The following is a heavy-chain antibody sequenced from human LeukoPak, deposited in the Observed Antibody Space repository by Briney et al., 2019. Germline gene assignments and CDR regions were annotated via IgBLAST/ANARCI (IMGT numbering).Heavy chain of an antibody. V-gene: IGHV4-39*07. J-gene: IGHJ5*02. CDR3: ATEFYDFLSGESWFDP. D-gene: IGHD3-9*01. CDR2: IDYRGRP. Sequence: PSETLSLTCSVSGDSIDSVSYYWGWIRQAPGKGPEWIASIDYRGRPFYNPSLRSRVTISVDTSNNDFSLSLTSVTAADTAVYYCATEFYDFLSGESWFDPWGQGALVTVS. CDR1: GDSIDSVSYY.